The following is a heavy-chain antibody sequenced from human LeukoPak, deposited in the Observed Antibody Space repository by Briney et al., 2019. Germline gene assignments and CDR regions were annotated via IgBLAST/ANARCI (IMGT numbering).Heavy chain of an antibody. CDR1: GDSISSPNYY. CDR3: ARHRYHDSRAYLPGWFDP. D-gene: IGHD3-22*01. J-gene: IGHJ5*02. Sequence: PSETLSLTCSVSGDSISSPNYYWAWIRLPPGKGLEYIGTLYYSGTTYYNPSLKSRVTISVDTSNNQFSLSLSFVTAADSAMYYCARHRYHDSRAYLPGWFDPWGQGTLVTVSS. V-gene: IGHV4-39*01. CDR2: LYYSGTT.